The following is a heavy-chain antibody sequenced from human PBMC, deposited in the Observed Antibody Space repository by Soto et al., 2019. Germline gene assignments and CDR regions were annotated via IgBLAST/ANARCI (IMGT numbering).Heavy chain of an antibody. Sequence: EVQLLESGGGLVQPGGSLRLSWAASGFTFSSYAMSWVRQAPGKGLEWVSAISGSGGSTYYADSVKGRFTISRDNSKNTLYLQMNSLRAEDTAVYYCARRGDYYDSSGSYYFDYWGQGTLVTVSS. J-gene: IGHJ4*02. D-gene: IGHD3-22*01. CDR1: GFTFSSYA. CDR3: ARRGDYYDSSGSYYFDY. CDR2: ISGSGGST. V-gene: IGHV3-23*01.